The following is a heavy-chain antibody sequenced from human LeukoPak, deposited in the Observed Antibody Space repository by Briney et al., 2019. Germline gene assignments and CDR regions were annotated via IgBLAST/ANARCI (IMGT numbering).Heavy chain of an antibody. CDR3: ARDWPPPYYYGSGSPYYFDY. V-gene: IGHV4-4*07. CDR2: IYTSGST. Sequence: SETLSLTCTVSGGSISSYYWSWIRQPAGKGLEWIGRIYTSGSTNYNPSLKSRVTMSVDTSKSQFSLKLSSVIAANTAVYYCARDWPPPYYYGSGSPYYFDYWGQGTLVTVSS. J-gene: IGHJ4*02. CDR1: GGSISSYY. D-gene: IGHD3-10*01.